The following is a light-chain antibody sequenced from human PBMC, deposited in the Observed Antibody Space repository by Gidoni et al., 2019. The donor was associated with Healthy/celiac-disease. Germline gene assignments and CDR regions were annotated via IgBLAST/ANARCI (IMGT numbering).Light chain of an antibody. Sequence: VMTQSPDSLAVSLGERATINCKSSQRVLYSSNNKNYLAWYQQKPGQPPKLLIYWASTRESGVPDRFSGSGSGTDFTLTISSLQAEDVAVYYCQQYYSTPLTFGGGTKVEIK. CDR1: QRVLYSSNNKNY. V-gene: IGKV4-1*01. CDR3: QQYYSTPLT. CDR2: WAS. J-gene: IGKJ4*01.